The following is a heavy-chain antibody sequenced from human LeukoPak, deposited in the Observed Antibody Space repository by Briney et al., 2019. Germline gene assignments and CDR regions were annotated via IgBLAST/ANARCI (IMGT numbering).Heavy chain of an antibody. J-gene: IGHJ4*02. CDR3: ARGGANWGVPQYYFDY. CDR2: IYYSGST. CDR1: GGSISSYY. Sequence: SETLSLTCTVSGGSISSYYWSWIRQPPGKGLEWIGYIYYSGSTNYNPSLKSRVTISVDTSKNQFSLKLSSVTAADTAVYYCARGGANWGVPQYYFDYWGQGTLVTVSS. D-gene: IGHD7-27*01. V-gene: IGHV4-59*01.